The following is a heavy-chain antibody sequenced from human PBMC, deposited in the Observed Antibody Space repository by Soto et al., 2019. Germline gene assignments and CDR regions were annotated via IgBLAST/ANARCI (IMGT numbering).Heavy chain of an antibody. CDR3: ASRGGGASFDN. CDR1: GLSLSDYA. J-gene: IGHJ4*02. D-gene: IGHD1-26*01. V-gene: IGHV3-23*01. Sequence: RLSCAASGLSLSDYAMSWVRQAPGKGPEWVSTNSGSGRNSYYADSVKGRFTISRDNSNNMLYLQMNSLRAGDTAVYYCASRGGGASFDNWGQGTLVTVSS. CDR2: NSGSGRNS.